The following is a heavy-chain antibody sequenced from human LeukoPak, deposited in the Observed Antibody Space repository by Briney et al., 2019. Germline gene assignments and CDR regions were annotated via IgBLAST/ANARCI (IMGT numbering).Heavy chain of an antibody. J-gene: IGHJ2*01. V-gene: IGHV3-49*04. CDR1: GFTFGDYA. Sequence: PGRSLRLSCTASGFTFGDYAMSWVRQAPGKGLEWVGVIRSKAYGETTKYAASVKGRFTLSRDDSKTIAYLQMNSLKTEDTAVYYCTRGYWYFTLWGRGTLVTVSS. CDR2: IRSKAYGETT. CDR3: TRGYWYFTL.